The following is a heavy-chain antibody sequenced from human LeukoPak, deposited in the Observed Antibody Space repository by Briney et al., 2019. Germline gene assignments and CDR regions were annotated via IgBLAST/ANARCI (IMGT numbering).Heavy chain of an antibody. CDR3: ARLEKKVGTAGLN. CDR2: IYPGDSDT. D-gene: IGHD1-26*01. V-gene: IGHV5-51*01. CDR1: GYNFTNYW. Sequence: GESLKISCKGSGYNFTNYWIGWVRQMPGKGLEWMGIIYPGDSDTRYSPSFQGQVTISADKSISTAYLQWSSLKASDTAMYYCARLEKKVGTAGLNWGQGTLVTVSS. J-gene: IGHJ4*02.